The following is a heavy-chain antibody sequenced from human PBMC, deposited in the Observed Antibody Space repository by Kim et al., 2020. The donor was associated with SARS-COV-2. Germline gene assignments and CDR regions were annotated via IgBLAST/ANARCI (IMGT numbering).Heavy chain of an antibody. CDR3: ARGISASWYDGVDY. CDR1: GFIFSDYY. Sequence: GGSLRLSCTASGFIFSDYYLSWIRQAPGKGLEWVSYISTTSSYTNYADSVKGRFTISRDNAKSSLYLQMNSLRAEDTALYFCARGISASWYDGVDYWGQGSLVTVSA. V-gene: IGHV3-11*06. D-gene: IGHD6-13*01. J-gene: IGHJ4*02. CDR2: ISTTSSYT.